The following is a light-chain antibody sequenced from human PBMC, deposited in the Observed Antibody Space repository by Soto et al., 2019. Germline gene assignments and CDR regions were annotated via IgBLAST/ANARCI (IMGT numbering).Light chain of an antibody. Sequence: EIVMTQSPATLSVSPGDRATLSCRASQSVTSNYLAWYHQKPGQAPRLLIHGASSRATGIPDRFSGSGSGTDFTLTISRLEPEDFVVYYCQQYSRSPLTFGGGTKVDIK. J-gene: IGKJ4*01. CDR3: QQYSRSPLT. V-gene: IGKV3-20*01. CDR1: QSVTSNY. CDR2: GAS.